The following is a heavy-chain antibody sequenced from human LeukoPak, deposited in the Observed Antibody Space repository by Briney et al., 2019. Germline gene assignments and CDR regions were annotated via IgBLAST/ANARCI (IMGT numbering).Heavy chain of an antibody. CDR1: GFTFSSYS. V-gene: IGHV3-21*01. Sequence: KAGGSLRLSCAASGFTFSSYSMNWVRQAPGKGLEWVSSISSSSSYIYYADSVKGRFTISRDNAKNSLYLQMNSLRAEDTAVYYCARDSGPPMTGGDVFDYWGQGTLVTVSS. D-gene: IGHD1-14*01. CDR2: ISSSSSYI. J-gene: IGHJ4*02. CDR3: ARDSGPPMTGGDVFDY.